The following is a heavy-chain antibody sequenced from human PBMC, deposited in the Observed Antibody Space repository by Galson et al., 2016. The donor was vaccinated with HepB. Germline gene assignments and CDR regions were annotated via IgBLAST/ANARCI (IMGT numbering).Heavy chain of an antibody. D-gene: IGHD3-16*01. J-gene: IGHJ4*02. V-gene: IGHV3-30-3*01. CDR2: ISSEGSRT. CDR3: ARDNYGYGNYLDS. CDR1: GFTFSSHT. Sequence: SLRLSCAASGFTFSSHTMHWVRQAPGKGLEWVAVISSEGSRTDYADSVKGRFTISRDSSKNTVFLQMNSPRVIDKAVYYCARDNYGYGNYLDSWGQGTLVTVSS.